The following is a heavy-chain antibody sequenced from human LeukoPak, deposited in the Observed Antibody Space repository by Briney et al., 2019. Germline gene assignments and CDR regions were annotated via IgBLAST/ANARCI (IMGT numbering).Heavy chain of an antibody. V-gene: IGHV1-2*02. D-gene: IGHD2-15*01. CDR2: INPNTGGT. CDR3: ARDIVVVVAATHPDAFDV. CDR1: GYTFTDYY. J-gene: IGHJ3*01. Sequence: ASVKVSCKSSGYTFTDYYLHWGRQAPGQGLEWMGWINPNTGGTNYAQKFQGRVTMTRDTSISTAYMELSRPRSDDTAVYYCARDIVVVVAATHPDAFDVWGQGTMVTVSS.